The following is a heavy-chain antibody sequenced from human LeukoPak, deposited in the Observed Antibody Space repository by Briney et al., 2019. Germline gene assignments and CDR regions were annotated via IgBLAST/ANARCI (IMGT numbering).Heavy chain of an antibody. D-gene: IGHD3-16*01. V-gene: IGHV3-48*04. CDR1: GFTFGPYT. J-gene: IGHJ4*02. Sequence: GGSLRLSCAASGFTFGPYTMNWVRQAPGKGLEWVSYISSSSDTIYYADSVKGRFTISRDNAKNSLYLQMNSLRAEDTAVYYCARGAGWLIDYWGQGILVTVSS. CDR2: ISSSSDTI. CDR3: ARGAGWLIDY.